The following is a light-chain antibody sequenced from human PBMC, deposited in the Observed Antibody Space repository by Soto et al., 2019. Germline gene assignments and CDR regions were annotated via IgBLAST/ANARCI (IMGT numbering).Light chain of an antibody. CDR3: QAWDSSTAV. Sequence: SYELTQPPSVSVSQGQQPGTPSPGDKLGDKYACWYQQKPCQSPVLVIYQDSKRPSGIPERFSGSNSGNTATLTISGTQAMDEADYYCQAWDSSTAVFGTGTKVTVL. CDR1: KLGDKY. V-gene: IGLV3-1*01. J-gene: IGLJ1*01. CDR2: QDS.